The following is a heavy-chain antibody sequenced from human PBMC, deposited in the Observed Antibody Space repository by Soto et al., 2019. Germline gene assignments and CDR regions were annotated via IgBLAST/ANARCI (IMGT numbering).Heavy chain of an antibody. CDR3: ASGKTYCSGGYCYEPFAY. CDR2: SDRTGGT. Sequence: SETLSLTCAVCGGSFSGYYWSWIRQSPGKGLGWVGESDRTGGTKYTPSLKSRVTILAATSKNPFSLKLSSVTAADTAVYYCASGKTYCSGGYCYEPFAYWGQGTLITVS. J-gene: IGHJ4*02. V-gene: IGHV4-34*01. CDR1: GGSFSGYY. D-gene: IGHD2-15*01.